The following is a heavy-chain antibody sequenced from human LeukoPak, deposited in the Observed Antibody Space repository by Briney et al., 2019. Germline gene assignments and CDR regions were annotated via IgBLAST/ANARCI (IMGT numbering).Heavy chain of an antibody. V-gene: IGHV3-23*01. Sequence: GGSLRLSCAASGFTFSSYGMSWVRQAPGKGLEWVSAISGSGGSTYYADSVKGRFIISRDNSKNTLYLQMNSLRAEDTTVYYCAKVDGSGYYRVDAFDIWGQGTMVTVSS. CDR3: AKVDGSGYYRVDAFDI. J-gene: IGHJ3*02. CDR1: GFTFSSYG. CDR2: ISGSGGST. D-gene: IGHD3-22*01.